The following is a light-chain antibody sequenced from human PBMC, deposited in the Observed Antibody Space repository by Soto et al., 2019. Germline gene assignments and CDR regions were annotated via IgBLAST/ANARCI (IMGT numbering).Light chain of an antibody. CDR3: QQYNNWART. J-gene: IGKJ1*01. CDR2: GAS. V-gene: IGKV3-15*01. Sequence: EIVITQSPSTLSLSPGERATLSCRASQYVGSRLAWYQHKPGQAPRLLMYGASTRATGIPARFSGSGSGTEFTLTISSLQSADFAVYFCQQYNNWARTFGQGTKVDIK. CDR1: QYVGSR.